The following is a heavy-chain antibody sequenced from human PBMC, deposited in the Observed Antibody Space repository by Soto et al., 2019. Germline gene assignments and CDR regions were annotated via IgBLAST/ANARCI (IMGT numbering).Heavy chain of an antibody. Sequence: QVQLVQSGAEVKKPGSSVKVSCKASGGTFSSYAISWVRQAPGQGLEWMGGIIPIFGTADYAQKFQGRVTVTADESTSTAYMELSSLRSEDTAVYYCATAHEGVTAYYYSGMDVWGQGTTVTVSS. CDR2: IIPIFGTA. D-gene: IGHD2-21*02. J-gene: IGHJ6*02. CDR3: ATAHEGVTAYYYSGMDV. CDR1: GGTFSSYA. V-gene: IGHV1-69*12.